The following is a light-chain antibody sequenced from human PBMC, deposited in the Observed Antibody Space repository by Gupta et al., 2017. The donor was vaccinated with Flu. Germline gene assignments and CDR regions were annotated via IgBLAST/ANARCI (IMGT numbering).Light chain of an antibody. V-gene: IGLV2-8*01. J-gene: IGLJ1*01. CDR2: EVT. Sequence: TSSDVGGFNYVSWYQQHPGKAPKLMIYEVTKRPSGVPDRFSGSKSGNTASLTVSGLQAEDEADYYCSSYAGSDKDVFGTGTKVNVL. CDR3: SSYAGSDKDV. CDR1: SSDVGGFNY.